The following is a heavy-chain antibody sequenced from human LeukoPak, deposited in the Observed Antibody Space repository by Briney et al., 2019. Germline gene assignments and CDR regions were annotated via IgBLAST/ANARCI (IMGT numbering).Heavy chain of an antibody. V-gene: IGHV3-43*01. J-gene: IGHJ4*02. D-gene: IGHD3-10*01. Sequence: PGGSPRLSCAASGFTFDDYTMHWVRQAPGKGLEWVSLITWDGGSTYYADSVKGRFTISRDNSKNSLYLQMNSLRTEDTALYYCAKGKNTGSYLSHVDYWGQGTLVTVSS. CDR2: ITWDGGST. CDR3: AKGKNTGSYLSHVDY. CDR1: GFTFDDYT.